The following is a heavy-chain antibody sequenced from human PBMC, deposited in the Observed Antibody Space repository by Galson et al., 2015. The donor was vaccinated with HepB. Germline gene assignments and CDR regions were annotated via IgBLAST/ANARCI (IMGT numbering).Heavy chain of an antibody. J-gene: IGHJ4*02. Sequence: SLRLSCAASGFTFSIYSMNWVRQAPGKGLEWVSSISSSSSYIYYADSVKGRFTISRDNAKNSLYLQMNSLRAEDTAVYYCASLLAAAGTEVDYWGQGTLVTVSS. CDR3: ASLLAAAGTEVDY. V-gene: IGHV3-21*01. CDR1: GFTFSIYS. CDR2: ISSSSSYI. D-gene: IGHD6-13*01.